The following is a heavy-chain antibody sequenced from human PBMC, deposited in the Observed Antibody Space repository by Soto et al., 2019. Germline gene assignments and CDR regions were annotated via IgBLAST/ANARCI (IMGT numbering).Heavy chain of an antibody. V-gene: IGHV5-51*01. CDR3: ARLRMYSSSSDDYYYGMDV. D-gene: IGHD6-6*01. CDR2: IYPGDSDT. Sequence: GESLKISCKGSGYSFTSYWIGWVRQMPGKGLEWMGIIYPGDSDTRYSPSFQGQVTISADKSISTAYLQWSSLKASDTAMYYCARLRMYSSSSDDYYYGMDVWGQGTTVTVSS. J-gene: IGHJ6*02. CDR1: GYSFTSYW.